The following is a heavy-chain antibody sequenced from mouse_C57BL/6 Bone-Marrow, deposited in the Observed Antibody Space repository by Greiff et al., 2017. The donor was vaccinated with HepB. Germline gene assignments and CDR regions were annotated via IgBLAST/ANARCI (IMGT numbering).Heavy chain of an antibody. J-gene: IGHJ4*01. CDR3: TRDYYGSNYYYAMDY. CDR2: IDPETGGT. D-gene: IGHD1-1*01. V-gene: IGHV1-15*01. CDR1: GYTFTDYE. Sequence: VQLQQSGAELVRPGASVTLSCKASGYTFTDYEMHWVKQTPVHGLEWIGAIDPETGGTAYNQKFKGKAILTADKSSSTAYMELRSLTSEDSAVYYCTRDYYGSNYYYAMDYWGQGTSVTVSS.